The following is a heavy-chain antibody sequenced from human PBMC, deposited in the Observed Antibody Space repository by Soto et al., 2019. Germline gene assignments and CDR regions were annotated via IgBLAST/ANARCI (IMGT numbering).Heavy chain of an antibody. CDR1: GDSISGYY. CDR3: ARGFPQGTLATDV. Sequence: SETLSLTCTVSGDSISGYYWIWIRQPPGKGLEWVGHIYYSGNTKYNPSLKSRVTISVDTSKNQFSLRLSSVTAADTAVYYCARGFPQGTLATDVWGQGTTVTVSS. CDR2: IYYSGNT. J-gene: IGHJ6*02. V-gene: IGHV4-59*08.